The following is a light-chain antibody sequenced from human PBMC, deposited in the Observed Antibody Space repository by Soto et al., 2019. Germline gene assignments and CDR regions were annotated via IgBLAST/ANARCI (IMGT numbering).Light chain of an antibody. Sequence: QSVLTQPPSVSGAPGQRVTISCTGISSNIGSTYDVQWYQQPPGTAPKLLIHGNTDRPSGVPDRFSGSKSGTSASLAITGLQADDGADYYCQSYDDSLSVHYVFGTGTKLTVL. CDR2: GNT. CDR1: SSNIGSTYD. J-gene: IGLJ1*01. V-gene: IGLV1-40*01. CDR3: QSYDDSLSVHYV.